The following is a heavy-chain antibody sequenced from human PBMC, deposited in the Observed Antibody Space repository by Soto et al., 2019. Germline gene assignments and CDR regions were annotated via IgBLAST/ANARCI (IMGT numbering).Heavy chain of an antibody. CDR1: GGSISSYY. CDR2: IYYSGST. V-gene: IGHV4-59*01. J-gene: IGHJ4*02. D-gene: IGHD6-13*01. CDR3: ARRGDFGNSSSWSFDY. Sequence: QVQLQESGPGLVKPSETLSLTCTVSGGSISSYYWSWIRQPPGKGLEWIGYIYYSGSTNYNPSLKSRVTTSVDTSKNQFSLKLSSVTAADTAVYYCARRGDFGNSSSWSFDYWGQGTLVTVSS.